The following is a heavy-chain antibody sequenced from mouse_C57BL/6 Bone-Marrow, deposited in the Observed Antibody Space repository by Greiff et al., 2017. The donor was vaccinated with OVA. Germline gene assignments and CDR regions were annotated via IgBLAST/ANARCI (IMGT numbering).Heavy chain of an antibody. CDR2: INSDGGST. J-gene: IGHJ4*01. Sequence: DVQLQESGGGLVQPGESLKLSCESNEYEFPSHDMSWVRKTPEQRLALVAAINSDGGSTYYPDPMERRFIISRDNTQKTLYLQMSSRRSEDTALYYCARHIPSYDYSLYYYAMDYWGQGTSVTVSS. V-gene: IGHV5-2*01. D-gene: IGHD2-4*01. CDR1: EYEFPSHD. CDR3: ARHIPSYDYSLYYYAMDY.